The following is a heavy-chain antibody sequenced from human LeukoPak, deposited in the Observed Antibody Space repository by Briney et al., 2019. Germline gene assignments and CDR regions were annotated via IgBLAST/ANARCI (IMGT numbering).Heavy chain of an antibody. CDR2: INPKSGDT. J-gene: IGHJ1*01. D-gene: IGHD6-13*01. CDR3: ARGSPVAAAGTAYFHH. V-gene: IGHV1-2*04. CDR1: GYTFTDYY. Sequence: ASVKVSCKASGYTFTDYYMHWVRQAPGQGLEWMGWINPKSGDTKYAQESQGWVTTTRDTSISTAYIELSRSRSDDTAMYYCARGSPVAAAGTAYFHHWGQGTLVTVSS.